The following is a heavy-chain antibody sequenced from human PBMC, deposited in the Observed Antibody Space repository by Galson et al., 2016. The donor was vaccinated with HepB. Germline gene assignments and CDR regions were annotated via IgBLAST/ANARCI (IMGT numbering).Heavy chain of an antibody. Sequence: SLRLSCAASGFTFSNFAMHWVRQAPGKGLEWVADISYGGGDKYYADSVKGRFTISRDNSKNTLYLQMNSLRVEDTAVYYCAKAHYDILTGYWPYFDYWGQGTLVTVSS. CDR2: ISYGGGDK. V-gene: IGHV3-30*18. CDR3: AKAHYDILTGYWPYFDY. D-gene: IGHD3-9*01. J-gene: IGHJ4*02. CDR1: GFTFSNFA.